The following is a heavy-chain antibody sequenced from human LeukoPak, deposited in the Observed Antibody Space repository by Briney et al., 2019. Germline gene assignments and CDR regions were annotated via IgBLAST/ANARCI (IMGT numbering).Heavy chain of an antibody. Sequence: PGGSLRLSCAASGFTFSSYAMSWVRQAPGRGLEWVSAISGSGGSTYYADSVKGRFTISRDNSKNTLYLQMNRLRAEDTAVYYCAKCGSSRPQDYYYCMDIWGKGTTVTVSS. CDR1: GFTFSSYA. V-gene: IGHV3-23*01. CDR3: AKCGSSRPQDYYYCMDI. J-gene: IGHJ6*03. D-gene: IGHD6-6*01. CDR2: ISGSGGST.